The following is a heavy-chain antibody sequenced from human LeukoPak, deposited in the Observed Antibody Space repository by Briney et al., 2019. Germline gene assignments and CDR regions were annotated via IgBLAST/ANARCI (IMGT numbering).Heavy chain of an antibody. J-gene: IGHJ3*02. CDR2: ISPYNDNT. Sequence: VASVKVSCKASGYTFTNYGLIWVRQGPGQGLGWMGWISPYNDNTNYAQKLQARVTMTTDTSTSTAYMELRSLRSDDTAVHYCARVLEVAASLGAFDIWGQGTMVTVSS. CDR1: GYTFTNYG. D-gene: IGHD2-15*01. V-gene: IGHV1-18*01. CDR3: ARVLEVAASLGAFDI.